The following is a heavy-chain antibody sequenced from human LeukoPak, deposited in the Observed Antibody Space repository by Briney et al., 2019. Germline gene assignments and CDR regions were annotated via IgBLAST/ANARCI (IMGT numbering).Heavy chain of an antibody. CDR1: GFDFDDYA. CDR2: ISWDGGRT. J-gene: IGHJ4*02. CDR3: AKGGYSSTFQGLDY. D-gene: IGHD6-13*01. V-gene: IGHV3-43D*03. Sequence: GGSLRLSCAASGFDFDDYAMYWVRQRPGKGLEWVSLISWDGGRTYYADSVKGRFTISRDNSKNSLYLQMNSLRTEDSALYYCAKGGYSSTFQGLDYWGQGTLVTVSS.